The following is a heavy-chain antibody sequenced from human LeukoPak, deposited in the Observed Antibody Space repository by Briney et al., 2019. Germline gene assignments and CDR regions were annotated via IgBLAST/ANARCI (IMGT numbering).Heavy chain of an antibody. D-gene: IGHD3-10*01. Sequence: HPGGSLRLSCAASGFTFSSYGMHWFRQAPGKGLEWVAVISYDGSNKYYADSVKGRFTISRDNSKNTLYLQMNSLRAEDTAVYYCAKDLLEYYYGSGSPHDYWGQGTLVTVSS. CDR2: ISYDGSNK. J-gene: IGHJ4*02. CDR1: GFTFSSYG. CDR3: AKDLLEYYYGSGSPHDY. V-gene: IGHV3-30*18.